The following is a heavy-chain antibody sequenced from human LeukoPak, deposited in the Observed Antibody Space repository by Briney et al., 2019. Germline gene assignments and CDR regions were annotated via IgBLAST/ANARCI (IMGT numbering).Heavy chain of an antibody. J-gene: IGHJ2*01. CDR2: TTGSGATT. V-gene: IGHV3-23*01. CDR3: ARSWYFDL. CDR1: GFTFCSYV. Sequence: PGGSLRLSCAASGFTFCSYVMTWVRQAPGKGLEWVTTTTGSGATTDYADSVKGRFTISRDNSKNTLSLQMNSLRAEDTAVYYCARSWYFDLWGRGTLVTVSS.